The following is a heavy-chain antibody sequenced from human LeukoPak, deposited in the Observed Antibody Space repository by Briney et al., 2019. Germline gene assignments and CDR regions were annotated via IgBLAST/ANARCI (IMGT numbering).Heavy chain of an antibody. CDR1: GGSFSGYY. CDR2: INHSGST. Sequence: SETLSLTCAVYGGSFSGYYWSWIRQPPGKGLEWIGEINHSGSTNYNPSLKSRVTISVDTSKNQFSLKLSSVTAADTAVYYCARGYYGGAVDSWGQGILVIVSS. V-gene: IGHV4-34*01. CDR3: ARGYYGGAVDS. J-gene: IGHJ4*02. D-gene: IGHD3-16*01.